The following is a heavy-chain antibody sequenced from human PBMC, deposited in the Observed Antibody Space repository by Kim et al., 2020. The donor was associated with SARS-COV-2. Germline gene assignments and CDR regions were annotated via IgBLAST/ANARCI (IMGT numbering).Heavy chain of an antibody. CDR1: GFTFSSHW. J-gene: IGHJ2*01. CDR3: ARRDQMFFSGSYFRL. CDR2: IKQDGSEK. Sequence: GGSLRLSCAASGFTFSSHWMTWVRPAPGKGLEWVANIKQDGSEKYYVDSVKGRFAISRDNAKNSLFLQMNSVRAEDTAVYYCARRDQMFFSGSYFRLWG. D-gene: IGHD2-21*01. V-gene: IGHV3-7*03.